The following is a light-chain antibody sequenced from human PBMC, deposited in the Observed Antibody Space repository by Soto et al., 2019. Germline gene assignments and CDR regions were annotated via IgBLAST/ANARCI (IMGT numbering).Light chain of an antibody. CDR3: QQYGTSPVT. J-gene: IGKJ2*01. V-gene: IGKV3-20*01. CDR1: QSVSNTY. CDR2: GAS. Sequence: EIVLTQSPGTLSLSPGERATLSCRASQSVSNTYLAWYQHKPGQAPRLLIYGASDRATGIPDRFSGSGSVTDFTLTISSLEPEDFALYYYQQYGTSPVTFDQGTKLEIK.